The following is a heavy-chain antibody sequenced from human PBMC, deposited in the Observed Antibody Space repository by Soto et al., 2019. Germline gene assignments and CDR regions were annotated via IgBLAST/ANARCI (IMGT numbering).Heavy chain of an antibody. V-gene: IGHV1-2*02. J-gene: IGHJ6*04. CDR1: GYTFTGYY. Sequence: ASVKVSCKASGYTFTGYYMHWVRQAPGQGLERMGWINPNSGGTNYAQKFQGRVTMTRDTSINTDYMELSRLRSDDTAVYYCARTYYYFYGMDVWGKGTTVTVSS. CDR2: INPNSGGT. CDR3: ARTYYYFYGMDV.